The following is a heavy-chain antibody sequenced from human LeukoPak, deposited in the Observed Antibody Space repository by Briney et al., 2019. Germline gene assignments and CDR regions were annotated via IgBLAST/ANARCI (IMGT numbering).Heavy chain of an antibody. D-gene: IGHD6-19*01. Sequence: GGSLRLSCAASGFTYSSHWMSWVHQAPGKGLEWVGNIKEDGSQKYYAGSVKGRFTISRDNAKNSLYLQMNSLRVEDTAVYYCARDGGWGWDYWGQGTLVTVSS. CDR1: GFTYSSHW. CDR2: IKEDGSQK. CDR3: ARDGGWGWDY. J-gene: IGHJ4*02. V-gene: IGHV3-7*01.